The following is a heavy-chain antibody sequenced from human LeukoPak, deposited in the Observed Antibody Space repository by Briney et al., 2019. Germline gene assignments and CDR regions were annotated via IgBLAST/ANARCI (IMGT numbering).Heavy chain of an antibody. D-gene: IGHD6-19*01. CDR1: GYTFTGHY. V-gene: IGHV1-2*02. CDR3: ARGSIAVAGTNY. J-gene: IGHJ4*02. Sequence: ASVKVSCKASGYTFTGHYMYWVRQAPGQGLEWMGWINPNSGGTNYAQKLRGRVTMTTDTSTSTAYMELRSLRSDDTAVYYCARGSIAVAGTNYWGQGTLVTVSS. CDR2: INPNSGGT.